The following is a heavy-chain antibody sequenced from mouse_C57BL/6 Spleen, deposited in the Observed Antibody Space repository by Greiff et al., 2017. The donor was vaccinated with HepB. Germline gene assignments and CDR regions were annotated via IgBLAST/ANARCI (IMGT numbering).Heavy chain of an antibody. CDR3: ARDLGGDDY. CDR2: ISYDGSN. CDR1: GYSITSGYY. J-gene: IGHJ2*01. D-gene: IGHD3-1*01. V-gene: IGHV3-6*01. Sequence: EVQLVESGPGLVKPSQSLSLTCSVTGYSITSGYYWNWIRQFPGNKLEWMGYISYDGSNNYNPSLKNRISITRDTSKNQFFLKLNSVTTEDTATYYCARDLGGDDYWGQGTTLTVSS.